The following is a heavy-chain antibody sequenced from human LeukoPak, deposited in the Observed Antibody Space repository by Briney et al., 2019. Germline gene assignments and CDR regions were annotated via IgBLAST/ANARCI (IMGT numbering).Heavy chain of an antibody. D-gene: IGHD2-8*02. CDR1: GFSFSVYG. Sequence: PGGSLRLSCAASGFSFSVYGMHWVRQAPGKGLEWGAVIWYDGTKKYYADSVKGRFTISRDNSENTLYLQMNSLRAGDTAVYYCAKDRGSTGVLVSFDYWGQGTLVTVSS. CDR2: IWYDGTKK. J-gene: IGHJ4*02. CDR3: AKDRGSTGVLVSFDY. V-gene: IGHV3-33*06.